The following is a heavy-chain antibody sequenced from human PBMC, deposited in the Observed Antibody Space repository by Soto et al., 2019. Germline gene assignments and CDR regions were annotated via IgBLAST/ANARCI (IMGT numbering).Heavy chain of an antibody. CDR3: ARDRGMGQKYYFDY. V-gene: IGHV3-33*01. CDR1: GFTFSSYG. Sequence: GGSLRLSCAASGFTFSSYGMHWVRQAPGKGLEWVAVIWYDGSNKYYADSVKGRFTISRDNSKNTLYLQMNSLRAEDTAVYYCARDRGMGQKYYFDYWGQGTLVTVSS. D-gene: IGHD1-20*01. J-gene: IGHJ4*02. CDR2: IWYDGSNK.